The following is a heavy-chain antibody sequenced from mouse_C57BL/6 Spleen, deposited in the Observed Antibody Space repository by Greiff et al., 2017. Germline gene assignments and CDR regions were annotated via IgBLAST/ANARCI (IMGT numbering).Heavy chain of an antibody. V-gene: IGHV4-1*01. CDR1: GIDFSRYW. D-gene: IGHD2-1*01. CDR2: INPDSSTI. CDR3: ARGSFYYGNPLYGYFDV. J-gene: IGHJ1*03. Sequence: EVQLQESGGGLVQPGGSLKLSCAASGIDFSRYWMSWVRRAPGKGLEWIGEINPDSSTINYAPSLKDKFIISRDNAKNTLYLQMSKVRSEDTALYYYARGSFYYGNPLYGYFDVWGTGTTVTVSS.